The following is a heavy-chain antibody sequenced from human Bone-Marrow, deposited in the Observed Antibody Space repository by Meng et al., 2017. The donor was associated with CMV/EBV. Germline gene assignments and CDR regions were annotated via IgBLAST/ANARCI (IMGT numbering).Heavy chain of an antibody. CDR2: IWYDGSNK. D-gene: IGHD2-2*01. V-gene: IGHV3-33*06. Sequence: GGSLRLSCAASGFTFSSYGMHWVRQAPGKGLEWVAVIWYDGSNKYYADSVKGRFTISRDNSKNTLYLQMNSLRAEDTAVYYCAKNGRFCSSTSCFDTQYYFDYWGQGTLVTVSS. CDR1: GFTFSSYG. J-gene: IGHJ4*02. CDR3: AKNGRFCSSTSCFDTQYYFDY.